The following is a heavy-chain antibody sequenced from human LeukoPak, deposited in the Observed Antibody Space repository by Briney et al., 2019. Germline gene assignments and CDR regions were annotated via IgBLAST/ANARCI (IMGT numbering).Heavy chain of an antibody. Sequence: PGGSLRLSCAASGFTFSSYAMSWVRQAPGKGPEWVSAISGSGGSTYYADSVKGRFTISRDNSKNTLYLQMNSLRAEDTAVYYCARDGALYCSSTSCYSYWGQGTLVTVSS. J-gene: IGHJ4*02. V-gene: IGHV3-23*01. CDR3: ARDGALYCSSTSCYSY. CDR1: GFTFSSYA. D-gene: IGHD2-2*02. CDR2: ISGSGGST.